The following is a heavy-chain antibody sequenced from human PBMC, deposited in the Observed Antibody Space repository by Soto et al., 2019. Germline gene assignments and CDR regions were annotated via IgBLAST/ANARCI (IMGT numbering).Heavy chain of an antibody. D-gene: IGHD3-16*01. CDR1: GGSLSGQY. V-gene: IGHV4-34*01. CDR3: ARGASMIRGLRYRFGP. Sequence: QVQLQQWGTGLLKPSQNLSLTCGVSGGSLSGQYWSWIRQPQEKGLEWIGEVSHSGRANYHPSFKSRVPISIVASKHHYSLIVTSATAADTAVYYCARGASMIRGLRYRFGPWGQGTLVCVSS. J-gene: IGHJ5*02. CDR2: VSHSGRA.